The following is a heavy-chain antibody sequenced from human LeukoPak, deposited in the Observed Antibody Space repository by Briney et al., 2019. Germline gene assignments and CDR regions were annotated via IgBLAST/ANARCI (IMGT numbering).Heavy chain of an antibody. CDR3: ARPTYCGSDCYFNFDY. Sequence: ASVKVSCKTSGYTFATYFMHWVRQAPGQGVAWMGYIKPNSGVSNYVQKFRGRVTMTWDTSISTAYIELSGLTSDDPAIYYCARPTYCGSDCYFNFDYWGQGTLVTVSS. D-gene: IGHD2-21*02. V-gene: IGHV1-2*02. CDR1: GYTFATYF. J-gene: IGHJ4*02. CDR2: IKPNSGVS.